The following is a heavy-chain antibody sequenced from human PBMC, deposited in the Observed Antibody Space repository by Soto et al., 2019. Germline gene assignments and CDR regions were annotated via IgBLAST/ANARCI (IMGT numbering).Heavy chain of an antibody. J-gene: IGHJ4*02. CDR2: INHGGST. V-gene: IGHV4-34*01. CDR3: AKTIAARGVEDY. D-gene: IGHD6-6*01. CDR1: GGSLIDHY. Sequence: SETLSLTCAVYGGSLIDHYCSCVRQPPGKGLEWIGKINHGGSTNYNPSLKSRVTISVDTSKNQFSLKLSSVTAADTAVYYCAKTIAARGVEDYWGQGTLVTVSS.